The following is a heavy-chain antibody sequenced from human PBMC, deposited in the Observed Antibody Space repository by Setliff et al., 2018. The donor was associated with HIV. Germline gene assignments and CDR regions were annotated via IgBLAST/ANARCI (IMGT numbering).Heavy chain of an antibody. J-gene: IGHJ6*04. D-gene: IGHD3-10*01. V-gene: IGHV1-8*02. Sequence: ASVKVFCKASGYTFTSYGISWVRRATGQGPEWMGWMNPNSGVTGYALKFHDRVTMTRDTSVSTAYLELRTLTSEDTAVYYCASGKGVGGVVITDGLDVWGKGTTVTVSS. CDR1: GYTFTSYG. CDR3: ASGKGVGGVVITDGLDV. CDR2: MNPNSGVT.